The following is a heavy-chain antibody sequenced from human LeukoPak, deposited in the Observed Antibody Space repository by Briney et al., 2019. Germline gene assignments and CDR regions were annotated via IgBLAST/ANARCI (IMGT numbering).Heavy chain of an antibody. Sequence: KPSETLSLTCTVSGGSISSGSYYWSWIRQPAGKGLEWIGRIYTSGSTNYNPSLKSRVTISVDTSKNQFSLKLSSVTAADTAVYYCAREGPSDSSSFRVDPWGQGTLVTVSS. CDR2: IYTSGST. CDR1: GGSISSGSYY. J-gene: IGHJ5*02. CDR3: AREGPSDSSSFRVDP. V-gene: IGHV4-61*02. D-gene: IGHD6-13*01.